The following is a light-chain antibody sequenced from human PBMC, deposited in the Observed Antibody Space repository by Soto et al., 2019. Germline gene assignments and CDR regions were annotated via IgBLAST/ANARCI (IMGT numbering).Light chain of an antibody. J-gene: IGKJ2*01. V-gene: IGKV1-9*01. CDR2: GAS. Sequence: IQLTQSPSSLSASVGDRVTITCRASQGINKFLAWYQQKPGKAPQLLIYGASTLQSGVPSRFSGSGPGTDFTLTITSRQPEDFPTYYCQQLTNFRFTFGQGTNLDI. CDR3: QQLTNFRFT. CDR1: QGINKF.